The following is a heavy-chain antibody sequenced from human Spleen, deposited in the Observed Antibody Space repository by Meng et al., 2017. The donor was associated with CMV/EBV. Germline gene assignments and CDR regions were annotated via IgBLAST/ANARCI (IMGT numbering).Heavy chain of an antibody. V-gene: IGHV1-18*01. CDR1: GYTFTSYG. Sequence: SCKASGYTFTSYGLSWVRQAPGQGLEWMGYISGSNGKTNYAQKVQGRVTMTTDTSTTTAYMELRSLRSDDTAIYYCVRDGFGVINPYWGQGTLVTVSS. J-gene: IGHJ4*02. D-gene: IGHD3-3*01. CDR2: ISGSNGKT. CDR3: VRDGFGVINPY.